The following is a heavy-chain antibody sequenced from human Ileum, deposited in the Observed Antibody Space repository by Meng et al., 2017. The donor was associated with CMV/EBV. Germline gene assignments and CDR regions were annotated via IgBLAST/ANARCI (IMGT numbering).Heavy chain of an antibody. CDR1: RGSFSGYY. J-gene: IGHJ6*02. CDR2: INHSGST. V-gene: IGHV4-34*02. Sequence: QGLLQQLVQGLLAPSEPLSLPCSVSRGSFSGYYWGWVRQPPEKGLEWIGEINHSGSTNYNPSLRSRVYISVDTSKNHFSLNLSSVTAADTAVYYCARGPRRADDEATPGTYYYYGMDVWGQGTTVTVSS. CDR3: ARGPRRADDEATPGTYYYYGMDV. D-gene: IGHD6-13*01.